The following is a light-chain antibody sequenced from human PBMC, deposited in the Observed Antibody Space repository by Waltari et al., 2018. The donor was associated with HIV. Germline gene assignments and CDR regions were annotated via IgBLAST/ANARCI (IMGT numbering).Light chain of an antibody. J-gene: IGKJ2*01. Sequence: EVVLTQSPATLSLSPGERVTLSCRASQNIWRYLAWYQQKPGQAPRLLMYDGSNRATGIPARFSGSGSGTDFTLTISSLEPEDFAVYYCQQRTNWHTFGQGTKLEI. CDR1: QNIWRY. CDR3: QQRTNWHT. V-gene: IGKV3-11*01. CDR2: DGS.